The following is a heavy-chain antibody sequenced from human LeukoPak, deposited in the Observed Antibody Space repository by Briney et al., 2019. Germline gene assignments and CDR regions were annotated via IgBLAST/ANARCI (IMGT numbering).Heavy chain of an antibody. CDR1: GYTITSYD. CDR3: SLYDFWSGYYNGIDY. Sequence: GASVRVSCKASGYTITSYDINWARQATGQGLEWMGWMNPNSGNTGYAQKFQGRVTMTRNTSISTAYMELSSLRSEDTAVYYCSLYDFWSGYYNGIDYWGQGTLVTVSS. V-gene: IGHV1-8*01. CDR2: MNPNSGNT. D-gene: IGHD3-3*01. J-gene: IGHJ4*02.